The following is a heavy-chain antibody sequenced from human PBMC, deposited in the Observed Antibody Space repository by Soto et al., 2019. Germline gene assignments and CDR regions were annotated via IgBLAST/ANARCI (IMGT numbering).Heavy chain of an antibody. D-gene: IGHD6-19*01. J-gene: IGHJ4*02. Sequence: VGSLRLSCAASGFTFSSYGMHWVRQAPGKGLEWVAVISYDGSNKYYADSVKGRFTISRDNSKNTLYLQMNSLRAEDTAVYYCANSYSSGWSIDYWGQGTLVTVSS. CDR2: ISYDGSNK. CDR3: ANSYSSGWSIDY. V-gene: IGHV3-30*18. CDR1: GFTFSSYG.